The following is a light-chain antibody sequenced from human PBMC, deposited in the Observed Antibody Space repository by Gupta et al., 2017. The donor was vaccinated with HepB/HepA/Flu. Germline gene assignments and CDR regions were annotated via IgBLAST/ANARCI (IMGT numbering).Light chain of an antibody. CDR1: QSVSSSY. J-gene: IGKJ1*01. CDR3: QQYGSSPRT. Sequence: DIVLTQSPGTLSMSPGERATLSCRASQSVSSSYLAWYPQKPGQAPRLLIYGASSRATGIPDRFNGSGSGTDFTLTISRLEPEDFAVYYCQQYGSSPRTFGEGTKVEI. CDR2: GAS. V-gene: IGKV3-20*01.